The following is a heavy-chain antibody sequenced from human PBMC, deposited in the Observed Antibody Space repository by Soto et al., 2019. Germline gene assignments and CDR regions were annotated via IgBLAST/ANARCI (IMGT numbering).Heavy chain of an antibody. Sequence: PAESLKISCKGSGYSFTSYCIGWARQMPGKGLEWMGIIYPGDSDTRYSPSFQGQVTISADKSISTAYLQWSSLKASDTAMYYCAKTAAGGKNYYGMDVWGQGTTVTVS. CDR3: AKTAAGGKNYYGMDV. CDR1: GYSFTSYC. D-gene: IGHD6-13*01. J-gene: IGHJ6*02. V-gene: IGHV5-51*01. CDR2: IYPGDSDT.